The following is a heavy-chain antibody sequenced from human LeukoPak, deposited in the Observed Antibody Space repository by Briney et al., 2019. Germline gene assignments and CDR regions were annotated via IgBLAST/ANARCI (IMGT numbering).Heavy chain of an antibody. CDR3: AKTPALWFGES. D-gene: IGHD3-10*01. CDR2: IKADGGEK. J-gene: IGHJ4*02. CDR1: GFTFSTYW. Sequence: GGSLRLSCAASGFTFSTYWMNWFRQTPGKGLEWVAKIKADGGEKDHVASVKGRFTISRDNSKNTLYLQMNSLRAEDTAVYYCAKTPALWFGESWGQGTLVTVSS. V-gene: IGHV3-7*03.